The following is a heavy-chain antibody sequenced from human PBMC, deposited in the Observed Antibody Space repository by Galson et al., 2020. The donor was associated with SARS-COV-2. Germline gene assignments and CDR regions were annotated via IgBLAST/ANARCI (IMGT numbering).Heavy chain of an antibody. Sequence: SETLSLTCTVSGGSISSCGYYWSWIRQHPGKGLEWIGYIYYSGSTYYNPSLKSRVTISVDTSKNQFSLKLSSVTAADTAVYYCARISSGWLTGFDYWGQGTLVTVSS. V-gene: IGHV4-31*03. CDR3: ARISSGWLTGFDY. D-gene: IGHD6-19*01. CDR2: IYYSGST. CDR1: GGSISSCGYY. J-gene: IGHJ4*02.